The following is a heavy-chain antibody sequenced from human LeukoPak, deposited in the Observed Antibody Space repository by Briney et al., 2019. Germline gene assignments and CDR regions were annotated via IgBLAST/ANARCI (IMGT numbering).Heavy chain of an antibody. J-gene: IGHJ4*02. V-gene: IGHV4-61*02. Sequence: PSETLSLTCTVSGGSISSGSYYWSWIRQPAGKGLEWIGRIYSSGSTNYNPSLKSRVTISVDKSKNQFSLKLSSVTAADTAVYYCARDLTSEGAATFDYWGQGTLVTVSS. CDR2: IYSSGST. D-gene: IGHD6-25*01. CDR3: ARDLTSEGAATFDY. CDR1: GGSISSGSYY.